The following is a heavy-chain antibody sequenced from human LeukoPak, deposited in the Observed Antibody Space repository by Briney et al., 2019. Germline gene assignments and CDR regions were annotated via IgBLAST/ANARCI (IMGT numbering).Heavy chain of an antibody. D-gene: IGHD6-19*01. CDR3: ARAVGDSSGWYLTRDYYYYYYMDV. J-gene: IGHJ6*03. CDR1: GFTFSSYA. Sequence: GGSLRLSCAASGFTFSSYAMSWVRQAPGKGLEWVSVIYSGGSTYYADSVKGRFTISRDNSKNTLYLQMNSLRAEDTAVYYCARAVGDSSGWYLTRDYYYYYYMDVWGNGTTVTISS. V-gene: IGHV3-53*01. CDR2: IYSGGST.